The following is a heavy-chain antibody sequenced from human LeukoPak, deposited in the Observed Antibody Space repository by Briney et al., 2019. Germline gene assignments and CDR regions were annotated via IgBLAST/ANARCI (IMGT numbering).Heavy chain of an antibody. CDR3: ARAMVVAATLSHSDF. Sequence: ASVKVSCKASGYTFTTYGISLVRQAPGQGLEWMGWISIYNGNTNYAQKLQGRVTVTTDTSTSTTYMELRSLRSDDTAVYYCARAMVVAATLSHSDFWGQGTLVTVSS. D-gene: IGHD2-15*01. CDR2: ISIYNGNT. J-gene: IGHJ4*02. V-gene: IGHV1-18*01. CDR1: GYTFTTYG.